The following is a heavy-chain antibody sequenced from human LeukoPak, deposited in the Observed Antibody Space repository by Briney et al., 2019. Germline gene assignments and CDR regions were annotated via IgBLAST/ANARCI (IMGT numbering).Heavy chain of an antibody. D-gene: IGHD3-22*01. CDR1: GYTFTSYG. CDR3: ARKNPPYYYDSSGYPNWFDP. J-gene: IGHJ5*02. CDR2: ISAYNGNT. V-gene: IGHV1-18*01. Sequence: ASVKVSCKASGYTFTSYGISWVRQAPGQGLEWMGWISAYNGNTNYAQKLQGRVTMTTDTSTSTAYVELRSLRSDDTAVYYCARKNPPYYYDSSGYPNWFDPWGQGTLVTVSS.